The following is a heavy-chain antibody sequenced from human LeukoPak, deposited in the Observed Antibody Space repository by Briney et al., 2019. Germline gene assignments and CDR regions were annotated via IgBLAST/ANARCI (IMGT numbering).Heavy chain of an antibody. V-gene: IGHV3-74*01. Sequence: GGSLRLSCAPSGFTFCAYRMDCVRPTPGKGLVWVSSIKNDGRITSYADSVKGRFTIYRDNAKNTLYLQMNSLRVEDTAMYYCTKSDGFDPWGQGTLVIVSS. CDR2: IKNDGRIT. J-gene: IGHJ5*02. CDR3: TKSDGFDP. CDR1: GFTFCAYR.